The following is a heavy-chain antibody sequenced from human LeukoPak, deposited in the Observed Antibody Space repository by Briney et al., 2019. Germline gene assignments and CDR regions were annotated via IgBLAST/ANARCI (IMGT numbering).Heavy chain of an antibody. V-gene: IGHV3-48*03. J-gene: IGHJ4*02. Sequence: GGSLRLSCAASGFTFSIYEMNWVRQAPGKGLEWVSYITTSGSIIHYADSVKGRFTISRDNAKNSLYLQMNSLRAEDTAVYYYTRTQYSSGWTFDYWGQGTLVTVSS. CDR1: GFTFSIYE. CDR2: ITTSGSII. D-gene: IGHD6-19*01. CDR3: TRTQYSSGWTFDY.